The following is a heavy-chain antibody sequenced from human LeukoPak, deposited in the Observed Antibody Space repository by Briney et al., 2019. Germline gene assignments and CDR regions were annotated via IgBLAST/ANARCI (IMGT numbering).Heavy chain of an antibody. J-gene: IGHJ3*02. CDR1: GGSISSYY. Sequence: SETLSLTCTVSGGSISSYYWSWIRQPPGKGLEWIGYIYYSGSTNYNPSLKSRVTISVDTSKNQFSLKLSSVTAADTAVYYCAREATTVTTWYSAFDIWGQGTMVTVSS. CDR3: AREATTVTTWYSAFDI. D-gene: IGHD4-17*01. CDR2: IYYSGST. V-gene: IGHV4-59*01.